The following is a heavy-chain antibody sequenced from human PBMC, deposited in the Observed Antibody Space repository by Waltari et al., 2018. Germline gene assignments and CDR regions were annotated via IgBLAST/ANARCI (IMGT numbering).Heavy chain of an antibody. Sequence: QVQLVQSGAEVKKPGSSVKVSCKASGGTFSSYAISGLRQAPGQGLDWMGGIIPIFGTANYAQKFQGRVTITTDESTSTAYMELSSLRSEDTAVYYCASTRYYYDSSGYWMNAFDIWGQGTMVTVSS. D-gene: IGHD3-22*01. V-gene: IGHV1-69*05. CDR1: GGTFSSYA. J-gene: IGHJ3*02. CDR2: IIPIFGTA. CDR3: ASTRYYYDSSGYWMNAFDI.